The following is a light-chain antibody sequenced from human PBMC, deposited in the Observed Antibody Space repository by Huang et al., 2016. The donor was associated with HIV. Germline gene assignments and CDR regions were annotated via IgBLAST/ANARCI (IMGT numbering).Light chain of an antibody. V-gene: IGKV1-9*01. J-gene: IGKJ3*01. Sequence: IQLTQSPSSLSASVGDRVTITCRASQDILSYLAWNQQKPGKAPKLLICAASNLESGVPSRFSGSGSGTDFTLTINNLQPEDFATYYCLQLNTYPGTFGPGTNVDV. CDR3: LQLNTYPGT. CDR1: QDILSY. CDR2: AAS.